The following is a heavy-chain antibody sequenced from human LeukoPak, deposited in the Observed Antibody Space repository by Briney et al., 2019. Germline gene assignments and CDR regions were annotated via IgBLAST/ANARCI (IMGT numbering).Heavy chain of an antibody. CDR1: GYTFTGYY. J-gene: IGHJ4*02. D-gene: IGHD5-18*01. Sequence: ASVRVSCKASGYTFTGYYMHWVRQAPGQGLEWMGWINPNSGGTNYAQKFQGRVTMTRDTSISTAYMELSRLRSDDTAVYYCASPIQLWSYPDYWGQGTLVTVSS. V-gene: IGHV1-2*02. CDR3: ASPIQLWSYPDY. CDR2: INPNSGGT.